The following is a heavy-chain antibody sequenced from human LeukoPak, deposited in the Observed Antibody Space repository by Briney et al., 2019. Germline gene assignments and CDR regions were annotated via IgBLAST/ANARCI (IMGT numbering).Heavy chain of an antibody. Sequence: GALKLSFEASGFHFCYYGMEWGRPGPRKGLGGVSLINWGGGSTYYADSVKGRFTISRDNSKNSLYLQMNSLRTEDTALYYCAKGGYVWGSYRYTEVGYFDYWGQGTLVTVSS. V-gene: IGHV3-43*02. CDR2: INWGGGST. CDR1: GFHFCYYG. J-gene: IGHJ4*02. CDR3: AKGGYVWGSYRYTEVGYFDY. D-gene: IGHD3-16*02.